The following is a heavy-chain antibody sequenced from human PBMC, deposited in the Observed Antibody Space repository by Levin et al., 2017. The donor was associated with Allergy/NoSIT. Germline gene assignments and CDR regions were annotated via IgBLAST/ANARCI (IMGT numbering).Heavy chain of an antibody. J-gene: IGHJ5*02. CDR2: LSVSSTYL. Sequence: GESLKISCAASGFTFTRYTMNWVRQAPGKGLEWVSSLSVSSTYLYYADSVKGRFTISRDNANKPLYLQMNDLRLEDTAVYYCAGGLMGQLSWFDPWGQGTLLSVSS. CDR3: AGGLMGQLSWFDP. V-gene: IGHV3-21*01. CDR1: GFTFTRYT. D-gene: IGHD3-16*02.